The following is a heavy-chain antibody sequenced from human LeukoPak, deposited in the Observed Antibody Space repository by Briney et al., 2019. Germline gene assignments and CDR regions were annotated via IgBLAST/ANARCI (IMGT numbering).Heavy chain of an antibody. Sequence: SETLSLTCTVSGGSISSSSYYWGWIRQPPGKGLEWIGSIYYSGSTYYNPSLKSRVTISVDTSKNQFSLKLSSVTAADTAVYYRARRRRLGDAFDIWGQGTMVTVSS. J-gene: IGHJ3*02. D-gene: IGHD3-22*01. CDR1: GGSISSSSYY. CDR3: ARRRRLGDAFDI. CDR2: IYYSGST. V-gene: IGHV4-39*01.